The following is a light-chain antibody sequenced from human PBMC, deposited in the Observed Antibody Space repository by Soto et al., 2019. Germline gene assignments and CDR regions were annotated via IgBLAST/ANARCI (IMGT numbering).Light chain of an antibody. CDR1: SSDVGGYNY. Sequence: QSALTQPASVSGSPGQSITISCTGTSSDVGGYNYVSWYQQHPGKAPKLMIYEVSNRPSGVSNRFSGSKSGNTASLTISGLQAEDEADYYCSSYTSRSTLEVFGTGTKVTVL. V-gene: IGLV2-14*01. J-gene: IGLJ1*01. CDR2: EVS. CDR3: SSYTSRSTLEV.